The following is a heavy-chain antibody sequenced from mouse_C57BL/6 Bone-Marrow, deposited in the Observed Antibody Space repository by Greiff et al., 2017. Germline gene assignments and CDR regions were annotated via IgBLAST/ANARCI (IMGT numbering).Heavy chain of an antibody. D-gene: IGHD3-3*01. V-gene: IGHV1-69*01. CDR3: ARRGRLDY. J-gene: IGHJ2*01. CDR1: GYTFTSYW. Sequence: QVQLQQPGAELVMPGASVKLSCKASGYTFTSYWMHWVKQRPGQGLEWIGEIDPSDSYTNYNQKFKGKSTLTVDKSSSTAYMQLSSLTSEDSAVYYWARRGRLDYWGQGTTLTVSA. CDR2: IDPSDSYT.